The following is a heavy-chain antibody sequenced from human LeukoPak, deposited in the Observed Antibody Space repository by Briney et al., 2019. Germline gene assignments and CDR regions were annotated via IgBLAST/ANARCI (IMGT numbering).Heavy chain of an antibody. V-gene: IGHV4-61*02. D-gene: IGHD4-23*01. CDR3: ARDTRAYGGLDY. CDR2: IYTSGST. CDR1: GGSISSGSYY. Sequence: PSETLSLTCTVSGGSISSGSYYWSWIRQPAGKGLEWIGRIYTSGSTNYNPSLKSRVTISVDTSKNQFSLKLSSVTAADTAVYYCARDTRAYGGLDYWGQGTLVTVSS. J-gene: IGHJ4*02.